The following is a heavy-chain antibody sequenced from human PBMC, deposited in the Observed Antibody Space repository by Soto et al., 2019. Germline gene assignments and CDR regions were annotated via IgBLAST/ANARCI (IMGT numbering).Heavy chain of an antibody. CDR2: INGNGGET. D-gene: IGHD3-16*01. CDR3: ARGGGVISDTTNYYYGMEV. CDR1: GFTFSNYA. J-gene: IGHJ6*02. V-gene: IGHV3-23*01. Sequence: EVQLLESGGGLVRPGGSLRLSCAASGFTFSNYAMNWVRQAPGKGLEWVSHINGNGGETWYADSVKGRFTISRDNSKNTLYVQMSSLRAEDTAVYYCARGGGVISDTTNYYYGMEVWGQGTTVSVSS.